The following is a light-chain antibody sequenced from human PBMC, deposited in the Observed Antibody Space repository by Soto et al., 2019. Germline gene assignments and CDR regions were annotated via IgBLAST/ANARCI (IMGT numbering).Light chain of an antibody. J-gene: IGKJ1*01. CDR1: QTISSW. CDR3: QHYNSYSEA. Sequence: DIQMTQSPSTLSGSVGDRVTITCRASQTISSWLAWYQQKPGKAPKLLIYKASTLKSGVPSRFSGSVSGTEFTLTISSLQPDDFATYYCQHYNSYSEAFGQGTNMELK. V-gene: IGKV1-5*03. CDR2: KAS.